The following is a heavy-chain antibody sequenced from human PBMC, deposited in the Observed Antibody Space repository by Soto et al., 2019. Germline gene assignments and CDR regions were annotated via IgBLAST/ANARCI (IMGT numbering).Heavy chain of an antibody. V-gene: IGHV4-31*03. CDR3: ARFITIFGVVVYGMDV. Sequence: TLSLTCTVSGGSITSSAYYWSWIRQHPGEGLEWIGYIYYSGSTNYNPSLKSRVTISVDTSKNQFSLKLSSVTAADKAVYYCARFITIFGVVVYGMDVWGQGTTGTVSS. D-gene: IGHD3-3*01. CDR2: IYYSGST. J-gene: IGHJ6*02. CDR1: GGSITSSAYY.